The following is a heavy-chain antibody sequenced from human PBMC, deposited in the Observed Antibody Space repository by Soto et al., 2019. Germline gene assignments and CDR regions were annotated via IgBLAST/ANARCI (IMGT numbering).Heavy chain of an antibody. D-gene: IGHD2-2*01. CDR2: FSGSTTNT. CDR3: AKARSSSRTLIDY. J-gene: IGHJ4*02. V-gene: IGHV3-23*01. CDR1: GFTFGSYA. Sequence: GESLKISCAASGFTFGSYAMSWVRQAPGKGLEWVSGFSGSTTNTYYADSVKGRFTISRDNPKNTLYLQMNSLRAEDTALYYCAKARSSSRTLIDYWGQGTLVTVSS.